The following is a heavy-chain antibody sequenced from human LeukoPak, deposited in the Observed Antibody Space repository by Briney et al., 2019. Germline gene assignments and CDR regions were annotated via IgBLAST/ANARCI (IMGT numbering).Heavy chain of an antibody. Sequence: SETLSLTCAVSSGSIGSRGCWTWVRQSPGKGLEWIGEIYYSGSTNYNPSLKNRVTISLDKSKNQFSLKLASVTAADTAMYYCARNGGHSDFDHWGPGTLVTVSS. D-gene: IGHD4-23*01. CDR3: ARNGGHSDFDH. J-gene: IGHJ4*02. CDR2: IYYSGST. V-gene: IGHV4-4*02. CDR1: SGSIGSRGC.